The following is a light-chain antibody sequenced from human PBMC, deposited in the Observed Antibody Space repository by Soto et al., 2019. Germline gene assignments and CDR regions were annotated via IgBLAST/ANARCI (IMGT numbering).Light chain of an antibody. CDR3: QQYNDWLS. Sequence: EIVMTQSPATLSVSPGESATLSCRASQSVRSNLAWYQQKPGQAPRLLFSGASTRATGIPARFSGSGSGTEFNITINSLQSEDFAVYYCQQYNDWLSFGGGTKVEI. CDR2: GAS. J-gene: IGKJ4*01. V-gene: IGKV3D-15*01. CDR1: QSVRSN.